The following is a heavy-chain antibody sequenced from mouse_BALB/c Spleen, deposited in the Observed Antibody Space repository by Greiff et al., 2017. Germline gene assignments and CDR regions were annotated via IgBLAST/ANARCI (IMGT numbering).Heavy chain of an antibody. CDR2: IDPANGNT. CDR3: ASDGNYYAMDY. J-gene: IGHJ4*01. CDR1: GFNIKDTY. D-gene: IGHD2-1*01. Sequence: VHVKQSGAELVKPGASVKLSCTASGFNIKDTYMHWVKQRPEQGLEWIGRIDPANGNTKYDPKFQGKATITADTSSNTAYLQLSSLTSEDTAVYYCASDGNYYAMDYWGQGTSVTVSS. V-gene: IGHV14-3*02.